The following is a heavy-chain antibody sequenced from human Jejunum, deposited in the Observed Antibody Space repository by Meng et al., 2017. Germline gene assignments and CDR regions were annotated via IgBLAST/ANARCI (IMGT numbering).Heavy chain of an antibody. CDR3: ARERWEDYESRGFDS. CDR2: IHYIGSA. D-gene: IGHD3-22*01. J-gene: IGHJ4*02. Sequence: QVQLQESCPGLVKPSQTLSLTCTVSGGSISSDDYYWSWLRQPPGKGLEWIGYIHYIGSAFYHPALKSRATVSVDTSKNQFSLELKSVTAADTALYYCARERWEDYESRGFDSWGQGTLVTVSS. CDR1: GGSISSDDYY. V-gene: IGHV4-30-4*01.